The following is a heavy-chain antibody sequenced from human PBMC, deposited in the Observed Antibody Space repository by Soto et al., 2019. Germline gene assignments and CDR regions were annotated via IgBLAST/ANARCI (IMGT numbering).Heavy chain of an antibody. D-gene: IGHD2-15*01. V-gene: IGHV4-31*03. CDR3: ARDEGFTHY. CDR1: GGSISSGGYY. Sequence: TLALACPVSGGSISSGGYYGGWVRQPPGKGLEWLGYSYYSGSTYHNPSLKGRITISVDTSKNKFSLKLSSVTAADTAVYYCARDEGFTHYWGQGTLVTVSS. CDR2: SYYSGST. J-gene: IGHJ4*02.